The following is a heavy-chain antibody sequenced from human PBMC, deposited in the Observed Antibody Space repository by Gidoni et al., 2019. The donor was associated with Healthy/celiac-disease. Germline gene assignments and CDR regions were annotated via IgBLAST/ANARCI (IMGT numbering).Heavy chain of an antibody. CDR3: AREGHDFWSGYYYYYYYGMDV. CDR1: GFTFSSYW. V-gene: IGHV3-74*01. J-gene: IGHJ6*02. D-gene: IGHD3-3*01. CDR2: INSDGSST. Sequence: EVQLVESGGGLVQPGGSLRLSCAASGFTFSSYWMHWVRQAPGKGLVWVSRINSDGSSTSYADSVKGRFTISRDNAKNTLYLQMNSLRAEDTAVYYCAREGHDFWSGYYYYYYYGMDVWGQGTTVTVSS.